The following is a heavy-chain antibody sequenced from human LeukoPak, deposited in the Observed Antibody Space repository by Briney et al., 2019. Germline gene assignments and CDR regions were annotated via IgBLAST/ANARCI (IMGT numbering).Heavy chain of an antibody. J-gene: IGHJ4*02. CDR1: GFTFSSYG. Sequence: GGSLRLSCAASGFTFSSYGMHWVRQAPGKGLEWVAIIWYDGSNKYYADSVKGRFTISRDNSKNTLYLQMNSLRAEDTAVYYCAKSGPYSSSRLSGYWGQGTLVTVSS. D-gene: IGHD6-13*01. CDR2: IWYDGSNK. CDR3: AKSGPYSSSRLSGY. V-gene: IGHV3-30*02.